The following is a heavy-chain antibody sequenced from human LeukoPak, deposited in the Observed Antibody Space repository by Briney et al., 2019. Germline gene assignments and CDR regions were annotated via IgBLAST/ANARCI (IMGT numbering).Heavy chain of an antibody. J-gene: IGHJ4*02. D-gene: IGHD5-12*01. CDR3: ARDLDSSRNFQVALGY. CDR1: GGSISSGDYY. Sequence: SETLSLTCTVSGGSISSGDYYWSWIRQPPGKGLVWIGYIYYSGSTYYNPSLKSRVTISVDTSKNQFSLKLSSVTAADTAVYYCARDLDSSRNFQVALGYWGQGTLVTVSS. V-gene: IGHV4-30-4*08. CDR2: IYYSGST.